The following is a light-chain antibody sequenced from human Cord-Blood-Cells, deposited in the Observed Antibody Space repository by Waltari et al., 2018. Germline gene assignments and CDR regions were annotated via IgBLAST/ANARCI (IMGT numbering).Light chain of an antibody. J-gene: IGKJ1*01. CDR3: TQGTPWPPWK. CDR2: KVS. Sequence: VVMTQSLLSLPVTLGQPVSISCRSSQSLVYSDGNTFLNWFQQRPGQSPRRLIYKVSNWNSQVPSTTCGSGSGTGCTLKISRVQAGDVGMSYCTQGTPWPPWKLSQGNKVK. CDR1: QSLVYSDGNTF. V-gene: IGKV2D-30*01.